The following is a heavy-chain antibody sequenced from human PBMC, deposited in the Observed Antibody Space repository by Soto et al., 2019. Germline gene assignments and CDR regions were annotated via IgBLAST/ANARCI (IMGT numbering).Heavy chain of an antibody. J-gene: IGHJ4*02. V-gene: IGHV1-8*01. D-gene: IGHD3-9*01. CDR2: MNPNSGNT. Sequence: ASVKVSCKASGYTFTSYDINWVRQATGQGLEWMGWMNPNSGNTGYAQKFQGRVTMTRNTSISTAYMELSSLRSEDTAVYYCARGLISVYDILTGSYFDYWGQGTLVTVSS. CDR1: GYTFTSYD. CDR3: ARGLISVYDILTGSYFDY.